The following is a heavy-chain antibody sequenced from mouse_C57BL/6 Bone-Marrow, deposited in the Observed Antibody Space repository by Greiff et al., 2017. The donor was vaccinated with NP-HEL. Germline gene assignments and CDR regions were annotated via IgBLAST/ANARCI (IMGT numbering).Heavy chain of an antibody. CDR3: TRGRYDYDGYWYFDV. J-gene: IGHJ1*03. CDR1: GFTFSSYA. CDR2: ISSGGDYI. V-gene: IGHV5-9-1*02. Sequence: EVKLVESGEGLVKPGGSLKLSCAASGFTFSSYAMSWVRQTPEKRLEWVAYISSGGDYIYYADTVKGRFTISRDNARNTLYLQMSSLKSEDTAMYYCTRGRYDYDGYWYFDVWGTGTTVTVSS. D-gene: IGHD2-4*01.